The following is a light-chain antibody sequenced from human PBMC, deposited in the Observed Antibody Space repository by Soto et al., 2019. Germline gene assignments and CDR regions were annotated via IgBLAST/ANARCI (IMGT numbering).Light chain of an antibody. Sequence: EIVLTQSPDTLSLSPGERATLSCRASQSVSSSYLAWYQQKPGQAPRLLIYGASSRATGIPDRFSGSGSGTDFTLTISRLEPEDFAVYYCQQYGSPITFGPGTKVDIK. V-gene: IGKV3-20*01. CDR2: GAS. J-gene: IGKJ3*01. CDR1: QSVSSSY. CDR3: QQYGSPIT.